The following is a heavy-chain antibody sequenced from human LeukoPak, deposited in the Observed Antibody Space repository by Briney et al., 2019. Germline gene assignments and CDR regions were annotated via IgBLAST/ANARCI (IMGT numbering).Heavy chain of an antibody. CDR1: GYTFTSYA. V-gene: IGHV1-3*01. CDR3: ARDRIAAAGAYYYYGMDV. CDR2: INAGNGNT. D-gene: IGHD6-13*01. Sequence: ASVKVSCKASGYTFTSYAMHWVRQAPGQRLEWMGWINAGNGNTKYSQKFQGRVTITRDTSASTAYMELSSLRSEDTAVYYCARDRIAAAGAYYYYGMDVWGQGTTVTVSS. J-gene: IGHJ6*02.